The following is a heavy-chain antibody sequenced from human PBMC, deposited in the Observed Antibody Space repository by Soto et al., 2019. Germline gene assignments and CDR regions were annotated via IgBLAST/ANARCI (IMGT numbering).Heavy chain of an antibody. CDR2: IIPMFPTT. CDR3: TKDGDSADYGS. J-gene: IGHJ5*02. CDR1: GDTFGRNA. D-gene: IGHD2-21*01. V-gene: IGHV1-69*01. Sequence: QVQLVQSGAEVKRPGSSVRVSCRASGDTFGRNAIHWVRQAPGQGLEWMGGIIPMFPTTNYAQKFKGRLTIYADESTGTAYMEMTSLSSEVTALYYCTKDGDSADYGSWGQGTPVTVSS.